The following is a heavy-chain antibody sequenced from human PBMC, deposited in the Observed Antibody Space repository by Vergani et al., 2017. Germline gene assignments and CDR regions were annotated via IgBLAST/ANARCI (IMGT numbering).Heavy chain of an antibody. V-gene: IGHV3-21*02. D-gene: IGHD1-26*01. CDR3: ARAPGGTYFSTFDY. J-gene: IGHJ4*02. CDR1: GFSFGDYA. Sequence: EVQLVESGGGLVPPGRSLRLSCAASGFSFGDYAMTWVRQAPGKGLEWVAFISSSSSYIHYSDSLKGRFTISRDNAKSSLYLQMNSLRAEDTGVYYCARAPGGTYFSTFDYWGQGTLVTVSS. CDR2: ISSSSSYI.